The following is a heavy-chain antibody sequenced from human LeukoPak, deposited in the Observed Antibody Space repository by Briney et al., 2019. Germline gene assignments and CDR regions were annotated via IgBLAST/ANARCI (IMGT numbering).Heavy chain of an antibody. CDR2: INPNSGGT. Sequence: ASVKVSCKSSGYTFTGYYMHWVRQAPGQGLEWMGWINPNSGGTNYAQKFQCRVTITRDTSISTAYMGLSGLRSDDPAVYYCATMTTVTTGMRNWFDPWGQGTLVTVSS. CDR3: ATMTTVTTGMRNWFDP. CDR1: GYTFTGYY. J-gene: IGHJ5*02. V-gene: IGHV1-2*02. D-gene: IGHD4-17*01.